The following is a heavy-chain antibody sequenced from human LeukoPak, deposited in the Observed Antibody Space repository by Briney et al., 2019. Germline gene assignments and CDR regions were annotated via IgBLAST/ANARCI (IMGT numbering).Heavy chain of an antibody. V-gene: IGHV1-46*01. CDR2: INPSGGST. CDR1: GYTFTSYY. Sequence: ASVKVSCKASGYTFTSYYMHWVRQAPGQGLEWMGIINPSGGSTSYAQKFQGRVTMTRDTSISTAYMELSRLRSDDTAVYYCARSSGRSPNRDYMDVWGKGTTVTISS. J-gene: IGHJ6*03. D-gene: IGHD1-14*01. CDR3: ARSSGRSPNRDYMDV.